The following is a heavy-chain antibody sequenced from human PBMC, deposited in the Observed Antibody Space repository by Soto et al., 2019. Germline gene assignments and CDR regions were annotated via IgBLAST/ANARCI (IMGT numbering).Heavy chain of an antibody. J-gene: IGHJ5*02. Sequence: SVKVSCKASGDPFISYAIIWVRQAPGQGLEWMGGIIPIFGTANYAQKFQGRVTITADESTSTAYMELSSLRSEDTAVYYCARDAKYCTNGVCGNCFDPWGQGTLVTVSS. CDR2: IIPIFGTA. CDR1: GDPFISYA. D-gene: IGHD2-8*01. V-gene: IGHV1-69*01. CDR3: ARDAKYCTNGVCGNCFDP.